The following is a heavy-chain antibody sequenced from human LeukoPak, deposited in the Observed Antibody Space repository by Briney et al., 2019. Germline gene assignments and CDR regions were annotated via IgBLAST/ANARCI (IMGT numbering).Heavy chain of an antibody. CDR2: IKQDGGEK. D-gene: IGHD6-13*01. CDR3: ARLLSYSSSLGWFDP. Sequence: GGSLRLSCAASRFTFSSYWMTWVRQAPGQGVGWVAHIKQDGGEKHHVDSVQGRFTISRDNAKSSLYLQMNSLRAEDTAVYYCARLLSYSSSLGWFDPWGQGTLVTVSS. J-gene: IGHJ5*02. CDR1: RFTFSSYW. V-gene: IGHV3-7*05.